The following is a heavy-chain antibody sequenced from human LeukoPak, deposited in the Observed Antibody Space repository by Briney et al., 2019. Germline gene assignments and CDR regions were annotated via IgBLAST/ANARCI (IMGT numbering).Heavy chain of an antibody. CDR3: TTYTVTTAFDL. CDR1: GFTFSNAW. V-gene: IGHV3-15*01. J-gene: IGHJ2*01. CDR2: IKSKTDGETT. Sequence: GGSLRLSCAASGFTFSNAWMTWVRQAPGKGLEWVVRIKSKTDGETTDYTERVKGRFTISRDVSKNTRYLQMNSLKSEDTAVYYCTTYTVTTAFDLWGRGTLVTVSS. D-gene: IGHD4-17*01.